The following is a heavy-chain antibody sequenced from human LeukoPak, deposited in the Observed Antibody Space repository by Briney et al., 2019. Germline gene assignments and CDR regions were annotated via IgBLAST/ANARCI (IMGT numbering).Heavy chain of an antibody. CDR1: GHSLINYG. J-gene: IGHJ3*01. Sequence: GASVTVSCKASGHSLINYGISWVRQAPGQGVEWMGWTSDYNGNRNIDYAQKFQGRVTMTTDTSTSTAYMELRSLRSDDTAVYYCARARYAGSSTDAFDFWGQGTMVSVSS. CDR3: ARARYAGSSTDAFDF. V-gene: IGHV1-18*01. CDR2: TSDYNGNR. D-gene: IGHD1-26*01.